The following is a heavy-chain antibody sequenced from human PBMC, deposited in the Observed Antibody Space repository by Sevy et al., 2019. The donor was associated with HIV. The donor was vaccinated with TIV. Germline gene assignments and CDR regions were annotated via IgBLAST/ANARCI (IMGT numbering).Heavy chain of an antibody. CDR2: ISVYNGKT. CDR1: GYTFTGFG. D-gene: IGHD3-22*01. CDR3: ARRGAFDFDTSGFLSP. Sequence: ASVKVSCKASGYTFTGFGISWVRQAPGQGLEWVGWISVYNGKTNYAQKLQGRVTMTTDTSTSTAYMELKSLRSDDTAVYYCARRGAFDFDTSGFLSPWGQGTLVTVSS. J-gene: IGHJ5*02. V-gene: IGHV1-18*01.